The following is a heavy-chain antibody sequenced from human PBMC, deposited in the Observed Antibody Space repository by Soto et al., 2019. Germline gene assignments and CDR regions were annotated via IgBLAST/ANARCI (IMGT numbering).Heavy chain of an antibody. D-gene: IGHD2-21*02. CDR2: IKQDGSEK. CDR1: GFSFSDYW. Sequence: LRLSCAASGFSFSDYWMTWVRQAPGKGLEWGANIKQDGSEKFYEASVKGRLTISRDNAKHSLYLQLNGLRPDDTAVYYCAKDGGSDSYYFDIWGQGTLVTVSS. J-gene: IGHJ4*02. V-gene: IGHV3-7*03. CDR3: AKDGGSDSYYFDI.